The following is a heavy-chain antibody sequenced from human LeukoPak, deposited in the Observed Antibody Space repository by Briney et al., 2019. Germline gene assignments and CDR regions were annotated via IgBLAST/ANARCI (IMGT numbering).Heavy chain of an antibody. CDR2: IYYSDSGQM. CDR1: GGSIGRSSCY. V-gene: IGHV4-39*01. Sequence: SGTLSLTCTVSGGSIGRSSCYWGWIRQSPGRGLECIGSIYYSDSGQMSYNPSLKSRVTMSADTSKNQFSLRVTSVTAADTAVYYCARRPPALGAFDIWGQGTMVSVSS. CDR3: ARRPPALGAFDI. J-gene: IGHJ3*02.